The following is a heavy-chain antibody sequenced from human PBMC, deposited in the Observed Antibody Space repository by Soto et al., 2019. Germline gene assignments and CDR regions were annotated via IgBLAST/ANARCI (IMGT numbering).Heavy chain of an antibody. Sequence: GASVKVSCKASGYRFTSYGIGWVRQAPGQGLEWMGWINAYNGNTNYAQNPQGRVTLTTDTSTSTAYMELRSLRSNDTAVYYCAMVDVYVTPSPQDVWGQGTTVTVSS. CDR3: AMVDVYVTPSPQDV. V-gene: IGHV1-18*01. J-gene: IGHJ6*02. CDR2: INAYNGNT. D-gene: IGHD3-16*01. CDR1: GYRFTSYG.